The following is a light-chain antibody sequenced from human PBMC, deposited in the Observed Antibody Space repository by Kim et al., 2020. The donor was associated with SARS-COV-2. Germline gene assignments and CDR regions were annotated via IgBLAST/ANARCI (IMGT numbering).Light chain of an antibody. CDR1: SIGAKS. V-gene: IGLV3-9*01. J-gene: IGLJ3*02. Sequence: SVALGQTARITCGGSSIGAKSVHWYQQKPGQAPVLVIYRDRNRPSGIPERFSGSNSGNTATLTISRARAGDEADYYCHVWDSNTAVFGGGTQLTVL. CDR3: HVWDSNTAV. CDR2: RDR.